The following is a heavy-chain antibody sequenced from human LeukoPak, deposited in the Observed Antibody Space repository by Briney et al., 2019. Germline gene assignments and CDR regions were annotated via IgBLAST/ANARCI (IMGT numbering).Heavy chain of an antibody. Sequence: GGSLRLSCAASGFSVCSNYMTWVRQAPGKGLEWVSVIYSGDNSYYADSVKGLFTISRDTSKNTLYLQMNSLRAEDTAMYYCARDTGSGYCSGGRCRAAFDVWGQGTMVTVSS. J-gene: IGHJ3*01. D-gene: IGHD2-15*01. CDR3: ARDTGSGYCSGGRCRAAFDV. V-gene: IGHV3-53*01. CDR2: IYSGDNS. CDR1: GFSVCSNY.